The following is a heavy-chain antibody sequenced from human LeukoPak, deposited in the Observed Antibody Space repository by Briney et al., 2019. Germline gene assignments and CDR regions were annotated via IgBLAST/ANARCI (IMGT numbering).Heavy chain of an antibody. CDR3: ASLKYYYDSSGYYNY. D-gene: IGHD3-22*01. Sequence: GGSLRLSCAASGFAFRTYAMTWVRQAPARGLEWVAAISGRGDSTYYADSAEGRFTISRDNPKNTLYLQMNSLRAEDTAVYYCASLKYYYDSSGYYNYWGQGTLVTVSS. V-gene: IGHV3-23*01. CDR1: GFAFRTYA. J-gene: IGHJ4*02. CDR2: ISGRGDST.